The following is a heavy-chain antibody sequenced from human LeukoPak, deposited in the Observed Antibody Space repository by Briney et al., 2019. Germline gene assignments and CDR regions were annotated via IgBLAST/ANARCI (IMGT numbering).Heavy chain of an antibody. CDR3: ARSVTMVRSYYQYCGMDV. CDR1: GYTFTSYY. Sequence: GASVKVSCKACGYTFTSYYMHWVRQAPGQGLEWMGIINPTGGSTSYAQRFQGRVTMTRDTSTSTVYMELYSLRSEDTAVYYCARSVTMVRSYYQYCGMDVWGQGTTVTVSS. V-gene: IGHV1-46*01. D-gene: IGHD3-10*01. J-gene: IGHJ6*02. CDR2: INPTGGST.